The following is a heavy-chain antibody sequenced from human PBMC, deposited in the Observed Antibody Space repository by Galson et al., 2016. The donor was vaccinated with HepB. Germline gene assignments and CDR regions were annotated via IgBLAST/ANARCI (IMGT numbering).Heavy chain of an antibody. V-gene: IGHV4-31*03. D-gene: IGHD3-10*01. CDR2: IYYSGST. CDR3: ARLWFGELLPPGGFDP. J-gene: IGHJ5*02. Sequence: TLSLTCSISGGSISTGGYYWSWIRQHPGKGLEWIGHIYYSGSTSYNPSLKSRLSISVDTSKNQFSLKLSSVTAADTAVYYCARLWFGELLPPGGFDPWGQGTLVTVSS. CDR1: GGSISTGGYY.